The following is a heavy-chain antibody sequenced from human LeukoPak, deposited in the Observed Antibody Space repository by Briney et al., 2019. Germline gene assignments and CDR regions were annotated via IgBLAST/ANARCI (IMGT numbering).Heavy chain of an antibody. J-gene: IGHJ6*03. CDR2: ITSNGYSV. V-gene: IGHV3-11*04. Sequence: GGSLRLSCAASGFTFSDYYMGWIRQAPGKGLEWVSYITSNGYSVYYADSVKGRFTISRDNAKNSLYLQMNSLRAEDTAVYYCARDFPIAAAGSRYYYYYYMDVWGKGTTVTVSS. CDR3: ARDFPIAAAGSRYYYYYYMDV. CDR1: GFTFSDYY. D-gene: IGHD6-13*01.